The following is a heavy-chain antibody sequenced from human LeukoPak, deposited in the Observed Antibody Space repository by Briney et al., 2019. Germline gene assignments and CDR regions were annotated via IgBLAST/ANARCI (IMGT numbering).Heavy chain of an antibody. D-gene: IGHD2-2*01. CDR2: IYYSGYT. V-gene: IGHV4-61*01. CDR3: ARDLGFCSSTSCYPWFDP. CDR1: GGSISSSSYY. J-gene: IGHJ5*02. Sequence: SETLSLTCTVSGGSISSSSYYWSWIRQPPGKGLEWIGYIYYSGYTNYNPSLRSRVTISLDTSKNQFSLQLSSVTAADTAVYYCARDLGFCSSTSCYPWFDPWGQGTLVTVSS.